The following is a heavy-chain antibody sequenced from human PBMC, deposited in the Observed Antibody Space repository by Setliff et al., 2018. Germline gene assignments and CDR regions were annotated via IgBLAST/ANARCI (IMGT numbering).Heavy chain of an antibody. CDR1: GYTFSTYG. Sequence: ASVKVSCKDSGYTFSTYGISWVRQAPGQGLEWMGWISAYNGNTNYAQRFRGRVTMTTDTSTSTAYMELSSLRSEDTAVYYCASAGYCSSTSCRSYDYWGQGTLVTVSS. D-gene: IGHD2-2*01. J-gene: IGHJ4*02. CDR3: ASAGYCSSTSCRSYDY. V-gene: IGHV1-18*01. CDR2: ISAYNGNT.